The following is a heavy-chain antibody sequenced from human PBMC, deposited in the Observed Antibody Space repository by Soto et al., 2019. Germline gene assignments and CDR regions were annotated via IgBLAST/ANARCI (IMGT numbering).Heavy chain of an antibody. V-gene: IGHV3-23*01. Sequence: RGSLRLSCTALTGYAMSWVRRGPGKGLEWISTISPTGNTHYADSVEGRFTISRDDSKNTFYLQMNNLRADDTGVYYCAKDPSTGHADLWGQGTLVTVSS. D-gene: IGHD3-9*01. CDR2: ISPTGNT. J-gene: IGHJ5*02. CDR3: AKDPSTGHADL. CDR1: TGYA.